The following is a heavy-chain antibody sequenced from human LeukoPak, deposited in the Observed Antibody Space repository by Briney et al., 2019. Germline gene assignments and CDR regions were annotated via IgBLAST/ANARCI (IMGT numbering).Heavy chain of an antibody. CDR3: ARGPVALPNDRLSLFFDF. J-gene: IGHJ5*01. Sequence: KPSETLSLTCPVYGGSFNTYYWTRIRQSPDKGLEWIGEVKHDGDTNVNPSLRSRVVMSVDASKNQFSLKMTSVTAADTAIYFGARGPVALPNDRLSLFFDFWGQEPRVTVSS. CDR2: VKHDGDT. CDR1: GGSFNTYY. D-gene: IGHD2-8*01. V-gene: IGHV4-34*01.